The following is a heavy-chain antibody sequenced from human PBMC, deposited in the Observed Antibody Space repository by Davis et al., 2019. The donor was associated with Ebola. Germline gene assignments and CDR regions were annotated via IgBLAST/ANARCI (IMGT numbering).Heavy chain of an antibody. J-gene: IGHJ6*02. CDR3: AKTTMVRGVIITWGGMDV. CDR2: INSDGSST. CDR1: GFTFTGDW. D-gene: IGHD3-10*01. V-gene: IGHV3-74*01. Sequence: GESLKISCAASGFTFTGDWVHWVRQAPGKGLVWVSRINSDGSSTYYADSVKGRFTISRDNSKNTLYLQMNSLRAEDTAVYYCAKTTMVRGVIITWGGMDVWGQGTTVTVSS.